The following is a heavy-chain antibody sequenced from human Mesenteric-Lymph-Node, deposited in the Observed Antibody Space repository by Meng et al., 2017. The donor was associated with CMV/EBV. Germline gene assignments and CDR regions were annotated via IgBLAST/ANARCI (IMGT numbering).Heavy chain of an antibody. V-gene: IGHV4-34*01. J-gene: IGHJ4*02. CDR2: IYYSGST. Sequence: SETLSLTCAVYGGSFSGYYWSWIRQPPGKGLEWIGSIYYSGSTYYNPSLKSRVTISVDTSKNQFSLKLSSVTAADTAVYYCASMAFYFDYWGQGTLVTVSS. D-gene: IGHD3-10*01. CDR3: ASMAFYFDY. CDR1: GGSFSGYY.